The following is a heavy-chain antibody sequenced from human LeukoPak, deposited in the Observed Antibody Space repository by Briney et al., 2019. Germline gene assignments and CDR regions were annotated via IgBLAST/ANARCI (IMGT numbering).Heavy chain of an antibody. J-gene: IGHJ3*02. V-gene: IGHV4-39*07. Sequence: SETLSLTCTVSGGSISSSSYYWGWIRQPPGKGLEWIGSIYYSGSTYYNPSLKSRVTISVDTSKNRFSLKLSSVTAADTAVYYCARDVDTAMANDAFDIWGQGTMVTVSS. CDR3: ARDVDTAMANDAFDI. CDR1: GGSISSSSYY. D-gene: IGHD5-18*01. CDR2: IYYSGST.